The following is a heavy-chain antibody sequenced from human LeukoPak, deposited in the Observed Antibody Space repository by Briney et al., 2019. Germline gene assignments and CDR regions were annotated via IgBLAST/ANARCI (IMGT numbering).Heavy chain of an antibody. CDR2: ISSSGIST. CDR1: GFTFSSYA. D-gene: IGHD3-22*01. V-gene: IGHV3-23*01. J-gene: IGHJ4*02. Sequence: GGSLRLSCAASGFTFSSYAVSWVRQAPGKGLEWVSAISSSGISTYYADSVKGRFTISRDNSKITLFLQMHCLRVEDTAVYYCAKVPSYYFDSSGYSQFDYWGQGVLVTVSS. CDR3: AKVPSYYFDSSGYSQFDY.